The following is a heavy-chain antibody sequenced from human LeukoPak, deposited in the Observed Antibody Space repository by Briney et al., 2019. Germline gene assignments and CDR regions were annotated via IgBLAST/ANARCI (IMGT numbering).Heavy chain of an antibody. CDR3: ARDGTPGTTFRFDP. CDR1: GYTFTSNY. D-gene: IGHD1-1*01. CDR2: IYPRDGST. J-gene: IGHJ5*02. V-gene: IGHV1-46*01. Sequence: GASVKVSCKASGYTFTSNYIHWVRQAPGQGLEWMGMIYPRDGSTSYAQKFQGRVTVTRDTSTSTVHMELSGLRSEDTAVYYCARDGTPGTTFRFDPWGQGTLVIVSS.